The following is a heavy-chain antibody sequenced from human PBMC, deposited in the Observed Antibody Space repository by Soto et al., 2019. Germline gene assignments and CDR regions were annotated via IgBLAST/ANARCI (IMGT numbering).Heavy chain of an antibody. Sequence: SETLSLTCTVSGDSISSGPYSLGWVRQPPGKGLEWIGTFYHSGNTYYNPSLESRVTISVDTSKNQFSLNVNSVTAADTAVYYCARDRTGTTLGYFDYWGQGTRVTVSS. CDR3: ARDRTGTTLGYFDY. V-gene: IGHV4-39*07. J-gene: IGHJ4*02. CDR2: FYHSGNT. CDR1: GDSISSGPYS. D-gene: IGHD1-7*01.